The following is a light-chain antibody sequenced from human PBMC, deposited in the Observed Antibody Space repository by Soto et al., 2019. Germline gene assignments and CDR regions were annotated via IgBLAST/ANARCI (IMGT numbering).Light chain of an antibody. Sequence: IQMTQSPSSVSASVGDRVTITCRASQGISSSLAWYQQKPGKVPKLLIYAASSLQSGVPSRFSGSGSGTDFTLTITSLQPEDFATYYCQQANSFPLTFGGGTKVDIK. CDR3: QQANSFPLT. V-gene: IGKV1D-12*01. CDR1: QGISSS. CDR2: AAS. J-gene: IGKJ4*01.